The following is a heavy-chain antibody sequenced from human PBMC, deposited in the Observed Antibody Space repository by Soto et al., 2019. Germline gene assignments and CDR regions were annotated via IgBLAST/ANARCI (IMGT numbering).Heavy chain of an antibody. D-gene: IGHD3-3*01. CDR1: GLTFSDYG. J-gene: IGHJ4*02. CDR2: IWNDGTTE. Sequence: QVQLVESGGRVVQPGTSLRLSCSVSGLTFSDYGVHWVRRAPGKGLEWVALIWNDGTTEYYIDSVKGRFTISRDNSKNMYNLRAEDTAVYYCATDVHGETDDFWRGSLGNWGQGTLVTVSS. CDR3: ATDVHGETDDFWRGSLGN. V-gene: IGHV3-33*03.